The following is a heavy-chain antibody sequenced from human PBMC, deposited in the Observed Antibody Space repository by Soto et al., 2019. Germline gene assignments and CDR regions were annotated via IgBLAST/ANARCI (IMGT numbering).Heavy chain of an antibody. CDR1: GGSISPYY. CDR2: IYYSGST. V-gene: IGHV4-59*01. CDR3: ARPRSSGYAGEFDY. D-gene: IGHD3-22*01. Sequence: QVQLQESGPGLVKPSETLSLTCTVSGGSISPYYWSWIRQPPGKGLEWIGFIYYSGSTNYNPSLKSRVTISVDTSQNQFSLMLTSVTAADTDVYYCARPRSSGYAGEFDYWGQGTLVTVSS. J-gene: IGHJ4*02.